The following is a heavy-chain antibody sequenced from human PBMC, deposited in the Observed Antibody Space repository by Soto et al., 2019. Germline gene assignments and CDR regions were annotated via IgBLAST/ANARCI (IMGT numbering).Heavy chain of an antibody. J-gene: IGHJ3*02. CDR3: ARDAGYCSSTSCYKFGAFDI. CDR1: GGSISSGGYY. Sequence: PSETLSLTCTVSGGSISSGGYYWSWIRQHPXKGLEWIGYIYCSGSTYYNPSLKSRVTISVDTSKNQFSLKLSSVTAADTAVYYCARDAGYCSSTSCYKFGAFDIWGQGTMVTVSS. V-gene: IGHV4-31*03. CDR2: IYCSGST. D-gene: IGHD2-2*02.